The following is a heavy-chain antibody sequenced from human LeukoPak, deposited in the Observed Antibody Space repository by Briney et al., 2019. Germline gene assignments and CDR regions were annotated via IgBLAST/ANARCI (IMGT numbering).Heavy chain of an antibody. CDR3: ARGRITIFGVVTPHFDY. V-gene: IGHV1-18*04. Sequence: AASVKVSCKASGYTFTSYGISWVRQAPGQGLEWMEWISAYNGNTNYAQKLQGRVTMTTDTSTSTAYMELRSLRSDDTAVYYCARGRITIFGVVTPHFDYWGQGTLVTVSS. D-gene: IGHD3-3*01. J-gene: IGHJ4*02. CDR2: ISAYNGNT. CDR1: GYTFTSYG.